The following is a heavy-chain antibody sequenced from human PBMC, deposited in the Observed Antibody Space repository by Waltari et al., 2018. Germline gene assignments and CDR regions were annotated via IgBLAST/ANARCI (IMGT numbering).Heavy chain of an antibody. Sequence: EVQLVESGGGVVQPGGSLRVSCAASGLSVSDNYMGWVRQAPGKGLEWVSVMYGGGSTNYADSGKGRFTISRDNSKNTVHLQMNSLRAEDTAVYYCARDWNGDYVVENWGQGTLVTVSS. CDR2: MYGGGST. CDR1: GLSVSDNY. CDR3: ARDWNGDYVVEN. V-gene: IGHV3-66*01. J-gene: IGHJ4*02. D-gene: IGHD4-17*01.